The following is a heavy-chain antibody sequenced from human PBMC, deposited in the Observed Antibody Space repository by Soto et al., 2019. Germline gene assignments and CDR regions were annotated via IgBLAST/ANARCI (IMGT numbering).Heavy chain of an antibody. D-gene: IGHD3-16*01. V-gene: IGHV1-69*12. CDR3: ARPLVSWARHGMDV. Sequence: QVQLVQSGAEVKKPGSSVKVSCKASGGTFSSYAISWVRQAPGQGLEWMGGIIPIFGTANYAQKFQGRVTITADESTSKAYRELSSLRSEDTAVYYCARPLVSWARHGMDVWGQGTTVTVSS. J-gene: IGHJ6*02. CDR2: IIPIFGTA. CDR1: GGTFSSYA.